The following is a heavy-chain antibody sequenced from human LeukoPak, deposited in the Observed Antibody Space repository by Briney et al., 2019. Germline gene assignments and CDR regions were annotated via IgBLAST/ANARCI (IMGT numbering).Heavy chain of an antibody. CDR2: ISSSNSYI. CDR1: GFIFRSYN. CDR3: ANRLYSSGWYRFDY. Sequence: GGSLRLSCAASGFIFRSYNMNWVRQAPGKGLEWVSSISSSNSYIYDVDSVKGRFTISRDNSKNTLYLQMNSLRAEDTAVYYCANRLYSSGWYRFDYWGQGTLVTVSS. J-gene: IGHJ4*02. D-gene: IGHD6-19*01. V-gene: IGHV3-21*04.